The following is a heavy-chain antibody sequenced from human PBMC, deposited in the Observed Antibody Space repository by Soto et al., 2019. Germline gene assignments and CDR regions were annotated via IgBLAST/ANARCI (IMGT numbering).Heavy chain of an antibody. D-gene: IGHD2-8*02. CDR3: AKATATGGGAFEI. CDR2: ILVGGST. CDR1: GFICSSYD. Sequence: ETLSLTCTVSGFICSSYDMSWVRQAPGKGLEWVSTILVGGSTHYEDSVKGRFTISRDTSKNTVYLQMNSLTAGDMAMYYCAKATATGGGAFEIYGQGTMVTVSS. J-gene: IGHJ3*02. V-gene: IGHV3-23*01.